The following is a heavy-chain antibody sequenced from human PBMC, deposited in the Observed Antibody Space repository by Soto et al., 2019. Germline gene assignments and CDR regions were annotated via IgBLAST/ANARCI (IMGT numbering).Heavy chain of an antibody. Sequence: EVQLLESGGGLVQPGESLRLSCAASGFTFSSYAMTWVRQAPGKGLEWVSSISGSGDYTYFADSVKDRFTISRHNSKGTLYLQMSSLRVEDTAIYYCAKDSRSHPQGWFDPWGQGTLVTVSS. CDR3: AKDSRSHPQGWFDP. D-gene: IGHD2-15*01. J-gene: IGHJ5*02. CDR1: GFTFSSYA. CDR2: ISGSGDYT. V-gene: IGHV3-23*01.